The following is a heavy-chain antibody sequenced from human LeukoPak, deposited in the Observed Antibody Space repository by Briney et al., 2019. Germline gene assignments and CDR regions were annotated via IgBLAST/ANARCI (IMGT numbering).Heavy chain of an antibody. J-gene: IGHJ6*03. CDR2: INPNSGGT. V-gene: IGHV1-2*02. D-gene: IGHD4-17*01. Sequence: GGSLRLSCAASGFTFINYGMHWVRQAPGQGLEWMGWINPNSGGTNYAQKFQGRVTMTRDTSISTAYMELSRLRSDDTAVYYCASSYQVTTSYYYYYYMDVWGKGTTVTVSS. CDR1: GFTFINYG. CDR3: ASSYQVTTSYYYYYYMDV.